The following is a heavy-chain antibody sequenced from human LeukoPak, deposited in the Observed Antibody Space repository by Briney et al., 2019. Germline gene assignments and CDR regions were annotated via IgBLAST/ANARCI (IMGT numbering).Heavy chain of an antibody. CDR1: GGSISSYY. CDR3: ARDIGRSSSWYDDYFDY. Sequence: SETLSLTCTVSGGSISSYYWSWIRQPPGKGLEWIGYIYYSGSTNYSPSLKSRVTISIDTSKNQFSLKLSSVTAADTAVYYCARDIGRSSSWYDDYFDYWGQGTLVAVSS. V-gene: IGHV4-59*01. J-gene: IGHJ4*02. D-gene: IGHD6-13*01. CDR2: IYYSGST.